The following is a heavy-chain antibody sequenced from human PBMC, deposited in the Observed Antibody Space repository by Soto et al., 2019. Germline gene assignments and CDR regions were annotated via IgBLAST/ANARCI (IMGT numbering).Heavy chain of an antibody. Sequence: SLRLSCAASGFTFSSYSMNWVRQAPGKGLEWVSYISSSSSIIYYADSVKGRFTISRDNAKNSLSLQMINLRAEDTAVYYCARVDYDVLTGSQRYFDYWGQGTLVTVPS. CDR3: ARVDYDVLTGSQRYFDY. J-gene: IGHJ4*02. D-gene: IGHD3-9*01. CDR1: GFTFSSYS. V-gene: IGHV3-48*01. CDR2: ISSSSSII.